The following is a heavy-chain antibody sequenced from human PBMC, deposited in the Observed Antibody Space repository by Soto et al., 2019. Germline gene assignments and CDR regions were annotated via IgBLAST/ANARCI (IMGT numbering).Heavy chain of an antibody. V-gene: IGHV1-69*06. CDR3: ARVLYSSGWYGNFDY. D-gene: IGHD6-19*01. Sequence: SVKVSCKASGGTFSSYAISWVRQAPGQGLEWMGGIIPIFGTANYAQKFQGRVTITADKSTSTAYMELSSLRSEDTAVYYCARVLYSSGWYGNFDYWGQGTLVTSPQ. CDR1: GGTFSSYA. J-gene: IGHJ4*02. CDR2: IIPIFGTA.